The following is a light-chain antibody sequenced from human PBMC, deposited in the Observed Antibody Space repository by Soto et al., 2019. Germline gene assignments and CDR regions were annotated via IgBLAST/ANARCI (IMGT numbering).Light chain of an antibody. V-gene: IGKV3-20*01. CDR1: QSVSSNY. CDR2: GAS. J-gene: IGKJ2*03. CDR3: QQFGGSSYS. Sequence: ESVLTQSPGTLSLSPGERATLSCTASQSVSSNYLAWYQQKPGQAPRLLIYGASTRATGIPYRFSGSGSGTDFTLTISRLEPEDFAVYYCQQFGGSSYSFGQGTKLEIK.